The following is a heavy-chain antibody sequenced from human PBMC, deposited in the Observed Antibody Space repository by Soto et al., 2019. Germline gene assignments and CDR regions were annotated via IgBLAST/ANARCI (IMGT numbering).Heavy chain of an antibody. J-gene: IGHJ5*02. CDR3: VRDGTKNLRDWFDP. CDR2: IYATGSS. CDR1: GASLRGYY. Sequence: PSETLSLTCNVSGASLRGYYWSGIRQPPGKGLEWIGRIYATGSSDYNPSLKSRITISVDMSKKQFSLTLRSVTAADTAMYYCVRDGTKNLRDWFDPWGQGILVTVSS. D-gene: IGHD1-1*01. V-gene: IGHV4-4*07.